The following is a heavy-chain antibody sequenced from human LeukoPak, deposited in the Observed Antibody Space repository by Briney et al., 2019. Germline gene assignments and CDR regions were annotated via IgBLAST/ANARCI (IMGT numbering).Heavy chain of an antibody. V-gene: IGHV3-21*01. CDR2: ISSSSSYI. CDR1: GFTFSSYS. J-gene: IGHJ4*02. CDR3: AREPRYQNDSSGSYPKDDY. D-gene: IGHD3-22*01. Sequence: GGSLRLSCAASGFTFSSYSMNWVRQAPGKGLEWVSSISSSSSYIYYADSVKGRFTISRDNAKNSLYLQMNSLRAEDTAVYYCAREPRYQNDSSGSYPKDDYWGQGTLVTVSS.